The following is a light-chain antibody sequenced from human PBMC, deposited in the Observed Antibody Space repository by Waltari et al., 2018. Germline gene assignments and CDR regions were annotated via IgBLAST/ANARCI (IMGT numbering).Light chain of an antibody. CDR2: DVS. CDR3: CSYAGNHVWV. CDR1: SSDVGGYKY. J-gene: IGLJ3*02. V-gene: IGLV2-11*01. Sequence: QSALTQPRSVSGSPGQSVTISCPGTSSDVGGYKYVSWYQQHPGKGPKVLIYDVSKRPPGVPDRFSASKSDNTASLTISGLQAEDEADYHCCSYAGNHVWVFGGGTKLTVL.